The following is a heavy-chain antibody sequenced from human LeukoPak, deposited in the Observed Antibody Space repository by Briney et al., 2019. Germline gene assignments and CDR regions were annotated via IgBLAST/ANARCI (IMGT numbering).Heavy chain of an antibody. CDR2: ISAYNGNT. Sequence: GASVKVSCKASGYTFTSYGISWVRQAPGQGLEWMGWISAYNGNTNYAQKLQGRVTMTTDTSTSTAYMELSRLRSDDTAVYYCARTNHLGYSSIWYPFDYWGQGTLVTVSS. CDR3: ARTNHLGYSSIWYPFDY. V-gene: IGHV1-18*01. CDR1: GYTFTSYG. D-gene: IGHD6-13*01. J-gene: IGHJ4*02.